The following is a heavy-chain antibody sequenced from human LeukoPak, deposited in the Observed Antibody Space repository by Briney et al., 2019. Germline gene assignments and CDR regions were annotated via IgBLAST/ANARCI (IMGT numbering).Heavy chain of an antibody. CDR3: ERVMPRYCSSTSCSDY. Sequence: EASVKVSCKASGYTFTSYDINWVRQATGQGLEWMGWMNPNGGNTGYAQKFQGRVTMPRNTSISTAYMELSSLRSEDTAVYYCERVMPRYCSSTSCSDYWGQGTLVTVSS. D-gene: IGHD2-2*01. V-gene: IGHV1-8*01. CDR2: MNPNGGNT. CDR1: GYTFTSYD. J-gene: IGHJ4*02.